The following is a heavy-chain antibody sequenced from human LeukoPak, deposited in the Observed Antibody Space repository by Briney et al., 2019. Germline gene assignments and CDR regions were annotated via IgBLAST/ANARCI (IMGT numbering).Heavy chain of an antibody. V-gene: IGHV3-74*01. Sequence: GGSLRLSCAASGFTFDDYAMHWVRQVPGKGLVWVSRINSDGSSTSYADSVKGRFTISRDNAKNTLYLQMNSLRAEDTAVYYCARDRNDYYDSSGYDYWGQGTLVTVSS. CDR1: GFTFDDYA. CDR2: INSDGSST. J-gene: IGHJ4*02. D-gene: IGHD3-22*01. CDR3: ARDRNDYYDSSGYDY.